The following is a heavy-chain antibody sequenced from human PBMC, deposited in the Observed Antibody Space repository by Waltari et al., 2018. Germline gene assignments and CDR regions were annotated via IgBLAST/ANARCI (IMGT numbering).Heavy chain of an antibody. CDR2: IYHSGST. CDR1: GYSISSVSS. CDR3: ARDGYDFWSGYYQGDAFDI. Sequence: QVQLQESGPGLVKPSETLSLTCAVSGYSISSVSSWGWIRQTPGKGLEWIGSIYHSGSTYYNPSLKSRVTISVDTSKNQFSLKLSSVTAADTAVYYCARDGYDFWSGYYQGDAFDIWGQGTMVTVSS. V-gene: IGHV4-38-2*02. D-gene: IGHD3-3*01. J-gene: IGHJ3*02.